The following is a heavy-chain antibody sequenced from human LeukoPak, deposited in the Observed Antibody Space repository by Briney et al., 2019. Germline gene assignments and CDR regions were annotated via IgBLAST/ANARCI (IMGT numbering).Heavy chain of an antibody. CDR3: ARAPGCSFFDY. D-gene: IGHD2-15*01. CDR2: IYYSGST. Sequence: SETLSLTSTVSGGSISSYYWSWIRQPPGKGLEWIGYIYYSGSTNYNPSLKSRVTISVDTSKNQFSLKLSSVTAADTAVYYCARAPGCSFFDYWGQGTLVTVSS. J-gene: IGHJ4*02. V-gene: IGHV4-59*01. CDR1: GGSISSYY.